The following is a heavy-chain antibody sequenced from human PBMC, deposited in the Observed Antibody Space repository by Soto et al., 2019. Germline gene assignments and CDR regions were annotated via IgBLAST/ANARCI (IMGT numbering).Heavy chain of an antibody. J-gene: IGHJ4*02. D-gene: IGHD3-3*01. CDR2: ISSSGSTI. CDR3: ARDRITIFGVAAGNNPNDY. V-gene: IGHV3-11*01. CDR1: GFTFSDYY. Sequence: GGSLSLSCAASGFTFSDYYMSWIRQAPGKGLEWVSYISSSGSTIYYADSVKGRFTISRDNAKNSLYLQMNSLRAEDTAVYYCARDRITIFGVAAGNNPNDYWGQGTLVTVSS.